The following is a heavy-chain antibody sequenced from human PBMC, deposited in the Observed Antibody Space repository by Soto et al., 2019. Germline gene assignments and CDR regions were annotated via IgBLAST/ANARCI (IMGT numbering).Heavy chain of an antibody. CDR1: GGTFSSYA. J-gene: IGHJ6*02. Sequence: VKVSCKASGGTFSSYAISWVRQAPGQGLEWMGGIIPIFGTANYAQKFQGRVTITADESTSTAYMELSSLRSEDTAVYYCARPTATTIFGVVIEAYYYYGMDVWGQGTTVTVSS. V-gene: IGHV1-69*13. CDR3: ARPTATTIFGVVIEAYYYYGMDV. D-gene: IGHD3-3*01. CDR2: IIPIFGTA.